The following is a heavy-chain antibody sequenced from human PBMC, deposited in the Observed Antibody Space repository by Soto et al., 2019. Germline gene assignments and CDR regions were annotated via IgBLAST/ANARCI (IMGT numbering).Heavy chain of an antibody. V-gene: IGHV4-30-4*01. CDR3: ARDPPCGGDCYSFGMDV. D-gene: IGHD2-21*02. Sequence: SETLSLTCTFSGCSISSGNYYWSWIRQPPGKGLEWIGFISYSGSTYYNTSLKSRVTISVDTSKNQFSLKLSSVTAADTAVYYCARDPPCGGDCYSFGMDVWGQGTTVTVSS. CDR1: GCSISSGNYY. CDR2: ISYSGST. J-gene: IGHJ6*02.